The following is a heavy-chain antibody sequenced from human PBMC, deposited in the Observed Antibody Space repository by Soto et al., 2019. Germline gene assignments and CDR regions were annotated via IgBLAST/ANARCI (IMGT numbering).Heavy chain of an antibody. CDR1: GFMFNRYA. Sequence: QVQLVESGGRVVQPGRSLRLSCAASGFMFNRYAIHWVRQIPGKGLEWVAVISKDGSVQYYADSVRGRFFISRDRSKDTVYLEMNSRRVEDTALFFCARSRSGAVPDSVGYWGQGTPVTVSS. J-gene: IGHJ4*02. CDR2: ISKDGSVQ. D-gene: IGHD3-3*01. V-gene: IGHV3-30-3*01. CDR3: ARSRSGAVPDSVGY.